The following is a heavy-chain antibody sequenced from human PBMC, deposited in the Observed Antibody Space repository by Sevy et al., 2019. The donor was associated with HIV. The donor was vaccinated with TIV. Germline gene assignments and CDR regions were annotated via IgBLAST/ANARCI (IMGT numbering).Heavy chain of an antibody. V-gene: IGHV4-38-2*02. J-gene: IGHJ3*02. CDR3: ARDRTEGAFDI. CDR2: IYHSGST. CDR1: GYSISSGYY. Sequence: SETLSLTCAVSGYSISSGYYWGWIRQPPGKGVEWIGSIYHSGSTYYNPSLKSRVTISVDTSKNQFSLKLSSVTAADTAVYYCARDRTEGAFDIWGQRTMVTVS.